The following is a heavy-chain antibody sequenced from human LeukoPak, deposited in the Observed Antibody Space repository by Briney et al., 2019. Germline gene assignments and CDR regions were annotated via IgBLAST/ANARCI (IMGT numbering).Heavy chain of an antibody. Sequence: SETLSLTCAVSGYSISSGFYWGWIRQPPRKGLEWIGKIHHSGGTYYNPSLKSRVTISVDTSKNQFSLKLTSVTAADTAVYYCARLDGYQLLLNYWGQGTLVTVS. D-gene: IGHD2-2*01. CDR2: IHHSGGT. CDR3: ARLDGYQLLLNY. V-gene: IGHV4-38-2*01. J-gene: IGHJ4*02. CDR1: GYSISSGFY.